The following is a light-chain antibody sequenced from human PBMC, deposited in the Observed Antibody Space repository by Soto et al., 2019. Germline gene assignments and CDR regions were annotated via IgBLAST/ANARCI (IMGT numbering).Light chain of an antibody. V-gene: IGKV1-5*01. CDR2: AAS. CDR3: QQYHTDWT. J-gene: IGKJ1*01. CDR1: ESIDNW. Sequence: DIQMTQSPSTLPASVGDRVTITCRASESIDNWLAWYQQKPGKAPKLLIFAASTLVRGVPSRFSGRGSGTEFTLTISSLQADDYATFYCQQYHTDWTFGQGTKVDIK.